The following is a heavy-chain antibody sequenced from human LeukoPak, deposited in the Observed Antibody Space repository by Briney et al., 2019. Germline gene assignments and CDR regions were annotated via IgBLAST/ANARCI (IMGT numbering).Heavy chain of an antibody. Sequence: PSETLSLTCTVSGGSISSYYWSWIRQPPGKGLEWIGYIYYSGSTNYNPSLKSRVTMSVDTSKNQFSLRLSSVTAADTAIYYCARDNTGNNWFDPWGQGTLVTASS. J-gene: IGHJ5*02. D-gene: IGHD2-8*02. CDR3: ARDNTGNNWFDP. V-gene: IGHV4-59*01. CDR1: GGSISSYY. CDR2: IYYSGST.